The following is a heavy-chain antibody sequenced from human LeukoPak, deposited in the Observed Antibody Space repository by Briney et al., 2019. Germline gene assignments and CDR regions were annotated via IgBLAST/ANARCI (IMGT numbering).Heavy chain of an antibody. J-gene: IGHJ4*02. Sequence: PGTLSLPCLASGGSTTVMGYSGAWFRRPPGRGRRWIASMYYSGSTYYNSSLKSRVTISVDTSKNHFSLKLSSVTAADTAVYYCARQTGSGLFILPGGQGTLVTVSS. D-gene: IGHD3/OR15-3a*01. CDR1: GGSTTVMGYS. V-gene: IGHV4-39*01. CDR2: MYYSGST. CDR3: ARQTGSGLFILP.